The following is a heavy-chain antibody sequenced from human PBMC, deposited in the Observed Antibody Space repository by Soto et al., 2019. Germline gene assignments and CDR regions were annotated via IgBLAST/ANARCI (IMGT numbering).Heavy chain of an antibody. CDR1: GFTFSSYW. V-gene: IGHV3-7*03. Sequence: GESLKISCAASGFTFSSYWMSWVRQAPGKGLEWVANIKQDGSEKYYVDSVKGRFTISRDNAKNSLYLQMNSLRAEDTAVYYCARDRDGSGSYFVYWGQGTLVTVSS. J-gene: IGHJ4*02. CDR3: ARDRDGSGSYFVY. D-gene: IGHD3-10*01. CDR2: IKQDGSEK.